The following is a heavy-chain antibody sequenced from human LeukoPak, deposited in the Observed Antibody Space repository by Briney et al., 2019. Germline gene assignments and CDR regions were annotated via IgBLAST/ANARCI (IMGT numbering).Heavy chain of an antibody. CDR1: GGSISSGGYY. Sequence: SETLSLTCTVPGGSISSGGYYWSWIRQHPGKGLEWIGYIYYSGSTYYNPSLKSRVTMSVDTSKTQFSLKLSSVTAADTAVYYCARVSLYSGYDYLDYWGQGTLVTVSA. J-gene: IGHJ4*02. CDR3: ARVSLYSGYDYLDY. V-gene: IGHV4-31*03. CDR2: IYYSGST. D-gene: IGHD5-12*01.